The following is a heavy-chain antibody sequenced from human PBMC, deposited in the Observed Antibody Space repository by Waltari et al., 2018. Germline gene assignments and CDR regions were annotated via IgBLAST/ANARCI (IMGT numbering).Heavy chain of an antibody. CDR1: CGSISSGGYF. CDR3: ASSEAAAGTGALGWFDP. D-gene: IGHD6-13*01. CDR2: LYYSGST. J-gene: IGHJ5*02. V-gene: IGHV4-31*03. Sequence: QVQLQESGPGLVKPSQTLSLTCTVSCGSISSGGYFWSWVRQHPGKGLEWIGYLYYSGSTYYHPSLKSRVTISVDPSKNQFSLTLSSVTAADTAVYYCASSEAAAGTGALGWFDPWGQGTLVTVSS.